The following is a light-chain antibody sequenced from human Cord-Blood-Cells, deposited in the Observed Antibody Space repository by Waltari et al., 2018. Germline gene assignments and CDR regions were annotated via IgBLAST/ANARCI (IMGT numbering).Light chain of an antibody. CDR3: QQYGSSWT. J-gene: IGKJ1*01. CDR1: QSVSSSY. Sequence: LSCRASQSVSSSYLAWYQQKPGQAPRLLIYGASSRATGIPDRFSGSGSGTDFTLTISRLEPEDFAVYYCQQYGSSWTFGQGTKVEIK. V-gene: IGKV3-20*01. CDR2: GAS.